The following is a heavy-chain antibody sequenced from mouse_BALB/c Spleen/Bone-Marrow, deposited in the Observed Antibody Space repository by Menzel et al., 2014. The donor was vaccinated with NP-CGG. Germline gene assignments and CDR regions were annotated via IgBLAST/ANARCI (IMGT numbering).Heavy chain of an antibody. CDR3: ARYYYGSSSFAY. CDR1: GFNTKDTY. CDR2: IDPANGNT. V-gene: IGHV14-3*02. J-gene: IGHJ3*01. Sequence: EVQLQQSGAELVKPGASVKLSCTASGFNTKDTYMYWVKQRPEQGLEWIGRIDPANGNTKYDPKFQDKATITADTSPNTAYLQLSSLTSEDTAVYYCARYYYGSSSFAYWGQGTLVTVSA. D-gene: IGHD1-1*01.